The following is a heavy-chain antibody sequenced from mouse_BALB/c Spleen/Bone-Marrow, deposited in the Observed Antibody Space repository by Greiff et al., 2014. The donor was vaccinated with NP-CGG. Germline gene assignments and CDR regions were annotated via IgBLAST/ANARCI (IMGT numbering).Heavy chain of an antibody. D-gene: IGHD1-1*01. CDR3: AKKDYGSSSFDY. Sequence: EVKLMESGPELEKPGASVKISCKASGYSSTDSNMNWVKQSNGKNLEWIGNIDPYYGGTSYSQKFKGKATLTVDKSSSTAYMQLRSLTSEDSAVYYCAKKDYGSSSFDYWGQGTTLTVSS. CDR1: GYSSTDSN. J-gene: IGHJ2*01. CDR2: IDPYYGGT. V-gene: IGHV1-39*01.